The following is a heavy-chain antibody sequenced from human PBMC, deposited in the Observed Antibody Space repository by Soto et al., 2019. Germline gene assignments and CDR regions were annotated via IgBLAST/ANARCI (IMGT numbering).Heavy chain of an antibody. V-gene: IGHV3-23*01. CDR1: GFIFRNYA. J-gene: IGHJ6*02. Sequence: PGWSLRLSCAASGFIFRNYAMSWVRQTPGKGLEWVSGISAGGGTIYYSDSVKGRFTISSDNSKNTLYLQMNSLRAEDTAVYYCEKGPFVGYCSGGSCARLYYYYGIDVWVQGTTVRVSS. D-gene: IGHD2-15*01. CDR3: EKGPFVGYCSGGSCARLYYYYGIDV. CDR2: ISAGGGTI.